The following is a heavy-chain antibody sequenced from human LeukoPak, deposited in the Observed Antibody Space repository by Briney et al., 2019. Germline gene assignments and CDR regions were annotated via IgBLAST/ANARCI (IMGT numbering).Heavy chain of an antibody. CDR3: ARDGHASGSHDY. Sequence: GGSLRLSCAASGITFSSFWMSWVRQTPGKGLEWVANVHPGGSVKHYVDSVRGRFTISRDNADNSLYLQMNSLRVEDTAVYYCARDGHASGSHDYWGQGSLVTVSS. V-gene: IGHV3-7*01. CDR2: VHPGGSVK. J-gene: IGHJ4*02. D-gene: IGHD3-10*01. CDR1: GITFSSFW.